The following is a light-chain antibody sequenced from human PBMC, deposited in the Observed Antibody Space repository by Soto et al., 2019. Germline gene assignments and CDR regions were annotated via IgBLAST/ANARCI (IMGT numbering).Light chain of an antibody. J-gene: IGKJ1*01. Sequence: ELVMTQSPATLSVSPWERATLSCMASQSVSSNLAWYQQKPDQAPRLLIYGASTRATGIPARFSGSGSATEFTLTISSLQSEDFAVYYCQQYNNWPPWTLGQGTKVDIK. CDR2: GAS. CDR1: QSVSSN. CDR3: QQYNNWPPWT. V-gene: IGKV3-15*01.